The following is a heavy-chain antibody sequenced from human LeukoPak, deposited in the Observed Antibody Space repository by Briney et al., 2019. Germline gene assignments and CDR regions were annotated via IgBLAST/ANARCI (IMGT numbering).Heavy chain of an antibody. V-gene: IGHV1-2*04. D-gene: IGHD3-9*01. CDR2: INPNSGGT. CDR3: ARAENPTYYDILTGHRPGVDY. CDR1: GYTFTGYY. Sequence: ASVKVSCKASGYTFTGYYMHWVRQAPAQGLEWMGWINPNSGGTNYAQKFQGWVTMTRDTSISTAYMELSRLRSDDTAVYYCARAENPTYYDILTGHRPGVDYWGQGTLVTVSS. J-gene: IGHJ4*02.